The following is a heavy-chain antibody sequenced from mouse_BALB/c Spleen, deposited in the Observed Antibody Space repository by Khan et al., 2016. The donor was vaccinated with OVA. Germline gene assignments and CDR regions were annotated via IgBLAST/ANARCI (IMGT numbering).Heavy chain of an antibody. CDR3: ASSDYYGVAY. J-gene: IGHJ3*01. D-gene: IGHD1-1*01. V-gene: IGHV5-17*02. CDR1: GFTFSGFG. Sequence: EVELVESGGGLVQPGGSRKLSCAASGFTFSGFGMHWVRQAPEKGLEWVAYISSGSSTIYYTDTVKGRFTISRDNPKNTLFLQMTSLRSEDTAMYYCASSDYYGVAYWGQGTLVTVSA. CDR2: ISSGSSTI.